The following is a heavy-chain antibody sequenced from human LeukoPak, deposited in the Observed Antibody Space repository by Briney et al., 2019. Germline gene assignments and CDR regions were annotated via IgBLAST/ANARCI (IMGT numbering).Heavy chain of an antibody. CDR3: ARVRADSSGWSPDFDY. V-gene: IGHV4-34*01. CDR2: INHSGGT. Sequence: PSETLSLTCAVSGGSLSDSYWSWIRQSPGKGLGWIGEINHSGGTNYNPSLKRRVTISVDPSKSHFSLRVTSVTAADTAVYYCARVRADSSGWSPDFDYWGQGTLVTVSS. D-gene: IGHD6-19*01. J-gene: IGHJ4*02. CDR1: GGSLSDSY.